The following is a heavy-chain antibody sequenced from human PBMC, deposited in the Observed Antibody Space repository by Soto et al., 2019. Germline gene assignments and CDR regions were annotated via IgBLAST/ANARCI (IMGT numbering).Heavy chain of an antibody. CDR1: GGSFSGYY. Sequence: PSETLSLTCAVYGGSFSGYYWSWIRQPPGKGLEWIGEINHSGSTNYNPSLKSRVTISVDTSKNQFSLKLSSVTAADTAVYYCAGQLVATIVTNYWGQGTLVTVSS. D-gene: IGHD5-12*01. CDR2: INHSGST. J-gene: IGHJ4*02. CDR3: AGQLVATIVTNY. V-gene: IGHV4-34*01.